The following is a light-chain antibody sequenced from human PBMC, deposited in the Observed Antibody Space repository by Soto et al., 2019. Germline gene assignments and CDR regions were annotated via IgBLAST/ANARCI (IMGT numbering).Light chain of an antibody. V-gene: IGLV2-8*01. CDR1: SSDVGGYDY. CDR3: SSYAGSSTYV. J-gene: IGLJ1*01. CDR2: EVS. Sequence: QSALTLPPSASGSPGQSVTISCTGTSSDVGGYDYVSWYQQHPGKAPKLMIYEVSKRPSGVPDRSSGSKSGNTASLTVSGLQAEDEADYYCSSYAGSSTYVFGTGTKVTV.